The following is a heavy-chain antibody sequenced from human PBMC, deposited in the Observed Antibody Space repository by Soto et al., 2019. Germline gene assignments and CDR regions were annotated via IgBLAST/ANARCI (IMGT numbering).Heavy chain of an antibody. CDR1: GGTFSSYA. CDR2: IIPIFGTA. J-gene: IGHJ5*02. V-gene: IGHV1-69*12. Sequence: QVQLVQSGAEVKKPGSSVKVSCKASGGTFSSYAITWVRQAPGQGLEWMGGIIPIFGTATYAQKFQGRVTITADESTSTAYMELSRLRSEDTALYYCARDRGPSSGYYPYWFDPWGQGTLVTVSS. D-gene: IGHD3-22*01. CDR3: ARDRGPSSGYYPYWFDP.